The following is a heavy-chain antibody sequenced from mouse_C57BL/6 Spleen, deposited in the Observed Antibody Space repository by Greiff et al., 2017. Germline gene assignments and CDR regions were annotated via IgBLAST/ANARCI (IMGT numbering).Heavy chain of an antibody. V-gene: IGHV1-22*01. Sequence: EVQLQQSGPELVKPGASVKMSCKASGYTFTDYNMHWVKQSHGKSLEWIGYINPNNGGTSYNQKFQGKATLTVNKSSSTAYMELRSLTSEDSAVYYCAGAIYYDYGIAYWGQGTLVTVSA. J-gene: IGHJ3*01. CDR2: INPNNGGT. CDR1: GYTFTDYN. D-gene: IGHD2-4*01. CDR3: AGAIYYDYGIAY.